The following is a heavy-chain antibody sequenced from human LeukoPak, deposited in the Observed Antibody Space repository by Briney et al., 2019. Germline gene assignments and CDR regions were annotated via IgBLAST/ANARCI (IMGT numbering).Heavy chain of an antibody. CDR1: GFTFSSYS. CDR2: ISSSSYI. CDR3: ARASGSPTPGDDAFDI. V-gene: IGHV3-21*01. D-gene: IGHD1-26*01. J-gene: IGHJ3*02. Sequence: GGSLRLSRAASGFTFSSYSMNWVRQAPGKGLEWVSSISSSSYIYYADSVKGRFTISRDNAKNSLYLQMNSLRAEDTAVYYCARASGSPTPGDDAFDIWGQGTMVTVSS.